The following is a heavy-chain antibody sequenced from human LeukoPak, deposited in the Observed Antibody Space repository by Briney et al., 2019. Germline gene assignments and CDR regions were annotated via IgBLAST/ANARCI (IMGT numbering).Heavy chain of an antibody. CDR3: ARVSGVLLDSSGAYFDY. CDR2: IIPIFGTA. D-gene: IGHD3-22*01. Sequence: SVKVSCKASGGTFSSYAISWVRQAPGQGLEWMGGIIPIFGTANYAQKFQGKVTITTDESTSTAYMELSSLRSEDTAVYYCARVSGVLLDSSGAYFDYWGQGTLVTVSS. V-gene: IGHV1-69*05. CDR1: GGTFSSYA. J-gene: IGHJ4*02.